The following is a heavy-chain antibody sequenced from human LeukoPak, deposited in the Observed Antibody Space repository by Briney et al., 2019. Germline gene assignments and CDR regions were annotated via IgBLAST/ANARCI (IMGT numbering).Heavy chain of an antibody. CDR3: ATRPSYYDSSGYDY. V-gene: IGHV4-39*01. Sequence: SETLSLTCTVSGGSISSSSYYWGWIRQPPGKGLEWSGSIYYSGSTYYNPSLKSRVTISVDTSKNQFSLKLSSVTAAYTAVYYCATRPSYYDSSGYDYWGQGTLVTVSS. D-gene: IGHD3-22*01. CDR1: GGSISSSSYY. J-gene: IGHJ4*02. CDR2: IYYSGST.